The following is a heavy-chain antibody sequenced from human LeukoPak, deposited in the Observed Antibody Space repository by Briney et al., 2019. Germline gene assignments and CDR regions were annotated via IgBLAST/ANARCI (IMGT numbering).Heavy chain of an antibody. CDR2: IDPSDSYT. Sequence: PGESLRISCKGSGYSFTIYWISWVRQMPGKGLEWMGRIDPSDSYTNYSPSFQGHVNISADKTISTAYLQWSSLKASDTAMYYCAIKYYYYYGMDVWGQGTTVTVSS. CDR1: GYSFTIYW. J-gene: IGHJ6*02. V-gene: IGHV5-10-1*01. CDR3: AIKYYYYYGMDV.